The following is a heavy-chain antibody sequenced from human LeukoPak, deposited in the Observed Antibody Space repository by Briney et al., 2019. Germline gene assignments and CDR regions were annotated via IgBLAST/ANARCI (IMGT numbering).Heavy chain of an antibody. Sequence: SETLSLTCTVSGSSISSYYWSWIRQPPGKGLEWIGYIYYSGSTNYSPSLKSRVTISVDTSKNQFSLKLSSVTAADTAMYYCARDLAMYTFDPWGQGTLVTVSS. CDR2: IYYSGST. D-gene: IGHD2-2*01. J-gene: IGHJ5*02. V-gene: IGHV4-59*01. CDR1: GSSISSYY. CDR3: ARDLAMYTFDP.